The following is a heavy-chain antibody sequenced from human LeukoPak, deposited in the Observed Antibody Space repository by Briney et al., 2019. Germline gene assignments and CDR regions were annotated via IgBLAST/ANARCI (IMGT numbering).Heavy chain of an antibody. CDR1: GFNFSSYW. J-gene: IGHJ4*02. Sequence: PGGSLRLSRAVSGFNFSSYWIHWVRQAPGKGLVWVSLINTDGSATTYGDSAKGRFTVSRDNDKNTLFLDMNSLRVEDTAVYYCARGTAATVGIDYWGQGTLVTVSS. CDR2: INTDGSAT. D-gene: IGHD6-25*01. CDR3: ARGTAATVGIDY. V-gene: IGHV3-74*01.